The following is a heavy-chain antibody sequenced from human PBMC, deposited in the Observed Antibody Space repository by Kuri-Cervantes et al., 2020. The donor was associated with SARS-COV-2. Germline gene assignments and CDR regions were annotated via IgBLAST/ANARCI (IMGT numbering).Heavy chain of an antibody. CDR2: IYTSGST. CDR1: GGSISSYY. J-gene: IGHJ3*02. D-gene: IGHD2-2*01. Sequence: GSLRLSCTVSGGSISSYYWSWIRQPAGKGLEWIGRIYTSGSTNYNPSLKSRVTMSVDTSKNQFSLKLSSVTAADTAVYYCARVRVVPAASDAFDIWGQGTMVTVSS. V-gene: IGHV4-4*07. CDR3: ARVRVVPAASDAFDI.